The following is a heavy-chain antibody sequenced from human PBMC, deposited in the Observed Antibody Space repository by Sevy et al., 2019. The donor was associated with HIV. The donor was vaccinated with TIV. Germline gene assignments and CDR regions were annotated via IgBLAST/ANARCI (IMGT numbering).Heavy chain of an antibody. D-gene: IGHD6-19*01. CDR3: AGPILTYNSGWSYYDY. Sequence: SETLSLTCTVSRASISSSGYYWGLIRQPPGKGLEWIASIRYSGETFYNPSLKSRVTISADTSKNQFSLQLSSVTAADTAIYFCAGPILTYNSGWSYYDYWGQGTVVTVSS. V-gene: IGHV4-39*01. CDR2: IRYSGET. CDR1: RASISSSGYY. J-gene: IGHJ4*02.